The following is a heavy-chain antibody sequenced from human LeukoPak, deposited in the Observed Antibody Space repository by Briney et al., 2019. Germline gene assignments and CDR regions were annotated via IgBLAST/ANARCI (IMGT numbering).Heavy chain of an antibody. CDR3: AKGVGGYTIGYYFDY. CDR1: GCTFNTYG. Sequence: GGSLRLSCAASGCTFNTYGMHWVRQAPGKGLEWVAVMSYDSSNKNYADPVKGRFTISRDYSKKTVYLQMTSLRAEDTAVYFCAKGVGGYTIGYYFDYWGQGTPVTVSS. J-gene: IGHJ4*02. V-gene: IGHV3-30*18. CDR2: MSYDSSNK. D-gene: IGHD5-18*01.